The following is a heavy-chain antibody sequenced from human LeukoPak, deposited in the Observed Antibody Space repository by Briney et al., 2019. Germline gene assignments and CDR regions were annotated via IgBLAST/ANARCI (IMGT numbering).Heavy chain of an antibody. CDR1: GGTFSSYA. V-gene: IGHV1-69*04. J-gene: IGHJ6*02. CDR2: IIPIFGIA. D-gene: IGHD1-1*01. CDR3: AGSTTGTTFYYGMVV. Sequence: SVKVSCKASGGTFSSYAISWVRQAPGQGLEWMGRIIPIFGIANYAQKFQGRVTITADKSTSTAYMELSSLRSEDTAVYYCAGSTTGTTFYYGMVVWGQGTTVTVSS.